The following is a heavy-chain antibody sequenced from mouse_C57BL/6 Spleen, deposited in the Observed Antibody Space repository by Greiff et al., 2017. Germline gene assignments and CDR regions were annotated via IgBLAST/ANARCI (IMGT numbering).Heavy chain of an antibody. J-gene: IGHJ3*01. Sequence: EVKLMESGGGLVKPGGSLKLSCAASGFTFSDYGMHWVRQAPEKGLEWVAYISSGSSTIYYADTVKGRFTISRDNAKNTLFLQMTSLRSEDTAMYYCAWAWFAYWGQGTLVTVSA. CDR3: AWAWFAY. CDR1: GFTFSDYG. V-gene: IGHV5-17*01. CDR2: ISSGSSTI.